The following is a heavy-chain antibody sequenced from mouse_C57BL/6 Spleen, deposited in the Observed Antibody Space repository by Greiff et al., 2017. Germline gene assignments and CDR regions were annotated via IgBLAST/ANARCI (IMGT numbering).Heavy chain of an antibody. CDR1: GYSITSGYY. Sequence: VQLKESGPGLVKPSQSLSLTCSVTGYSITSGYYWNWIRQFPGNKLEWMGYISYDGSNNYNPSLKNPISITRDTSKNQFFLKLNSMTTEDTATYYCARDYYYGSSYWYFDVWGTGTTVTVSS. V-gene: IGHV3-6*01. D-gene: IGHD1-1*01. CDR3: ARDYYYGSSYWYFDV. CDR2: ISYDGSN. J-gene: IGHJ1*03.